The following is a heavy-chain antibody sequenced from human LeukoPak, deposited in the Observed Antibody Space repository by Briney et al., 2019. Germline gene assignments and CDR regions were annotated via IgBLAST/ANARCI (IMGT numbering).Heavy chain of an antibody. D-gene: IGHD3-10*01. CDR3: ARGVGSGSFDAFDI. CDR1: GFEFSRYA. Sequence: GGSLRLSCTASGFEFSRYAMHWVRQAPGKGLEWVAVITYDAINTYYSDSMKGRFTISRDNAKNSLYLQMNSLRAEDTAVYYCARGVGSGSFDAFDIWGQGTMVTVSS. J-gene: IGHJ3*02. CDR2: ITYDAINT. V-gene: IGHV3-30*04.